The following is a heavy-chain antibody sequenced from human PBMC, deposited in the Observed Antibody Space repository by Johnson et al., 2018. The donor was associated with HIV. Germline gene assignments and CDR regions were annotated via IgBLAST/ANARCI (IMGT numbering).Heavy chain of an antibody. CDR2: IRYDGSNK. CDR1: GFTFSSHG. Sequence: VQLVESGGGVVQPGGSLRLSCAASGFTFSSHGMHWVRQAPGKGLEWVAFIRYDGSNKYYADSVKGRFTISKDNSRNTLFLHMNSLRADDTAVYYCARVGASRFDAFHVWGQGTMVTVSS. J-gene: IGHJ3*01. V-gene: IGHV3-30*02. D-gene: IGHD3-16*01. CDR3: ARVGASRFDAFHV.